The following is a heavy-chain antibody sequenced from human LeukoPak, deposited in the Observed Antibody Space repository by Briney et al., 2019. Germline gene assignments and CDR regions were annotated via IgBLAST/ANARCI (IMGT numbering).Heavy chain of an antibody. CDR1: GFTFDDYA. Sequence: GGSLRLSCAASGFTFDDYAMHWVRQAPGKGLEWVSGISWKSDKIAYADSVKGRFTISRDDAKNSLYLQMNSLRAEDMALYYCAKDIGSGSHRAFDIWGQGTTVTVSS. V-gene: IGHV3-9*03. D-gene: IGHD3-10*01. CDR2: ISWKSDKI. CDR3: AKDIGSGSHRAFDI. J-gene: IGHJ3*02.